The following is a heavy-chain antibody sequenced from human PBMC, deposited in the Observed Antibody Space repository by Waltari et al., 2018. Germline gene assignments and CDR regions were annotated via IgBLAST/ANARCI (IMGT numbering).Heavy chain of an antibody. CDR1: GGSISSYY. D-gene: IGHD6-13*01. CDR2: IYTSGST. V-gene: IGHV4-4*07. J-gene: IGHJ6*02. CDR3: AYSSWTSYYYYGMDV. Sequence: QVQLQESGPGLVKPSETLSLTCTVSGGSISSYYWSWIRQPAGKGLEWIGRIYTSGSTNDNPSLKRRVTMSVDTSKNQFSLKLSAVTAADTAVYYCAYSSWTSYYYYGMDVWGQGTTVTVSS.